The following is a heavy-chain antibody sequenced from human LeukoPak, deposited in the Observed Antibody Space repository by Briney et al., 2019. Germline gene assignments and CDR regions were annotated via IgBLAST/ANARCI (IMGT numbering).Heavy chain of an antibody. V-gene: IGHV1-18*04. CDR3: AREKVWGYSYRDGPYYGMDV. J-gene: IGHJ6*04. CDR2: ISAYNGNT. Sequence: GASVKVSCKASGYTFTSYGISWVRQAPGQGLEWMGWISAYNGNTNYAQKLQGRVTMTTDTSTSTACMELRSLRSDDTAVYYCAREKVWGYSYRDGPYYGMDVWGKGTTVTVSS. D-gene: IGHD5-18*01. CDR1: GYTFTSYG.